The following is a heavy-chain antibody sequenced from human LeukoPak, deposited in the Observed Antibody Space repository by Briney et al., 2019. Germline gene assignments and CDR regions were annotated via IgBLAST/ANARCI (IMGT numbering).Heavy chain of an antibody. CDR1: GFLFGSYS. V-gene: IGHV3-21*01. J-gene: IGHJ6*03. Sequence: GGSLRLSGAASGFLFGSYSVIWVRQAPGKGLEWVSSISSTSSYIFYADSLKGRFTISRDNAKNTLYLQMNSMRAEDTAVYFCARFGGGSCSGSSCYDYYVDAWGKGTTVTVSS. D-gene: IGHD2-15*01. CDR3: ARFGGGSCSGSSCYDYYVDA. CDR2: ISSTSSYI.